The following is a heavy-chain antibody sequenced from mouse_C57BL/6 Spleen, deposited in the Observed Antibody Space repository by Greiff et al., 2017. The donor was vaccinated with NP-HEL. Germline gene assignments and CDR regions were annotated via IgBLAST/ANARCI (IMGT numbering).Heavy chain of an antibody. V-gene: IGHV1-26*01. CDR3: ARWGNYLLFDY. D-gene: IGHD2-1*01. J-gene: IGHJ2*01. CDR1: GYTFTDYY. Sequence: VQLQQSGPELVKPGASVKISCKASGYTFTDYYMNWVKQSHGKSLEWIGDINPNNGGTSYNQKFKGKATLTVDKSSSTAYMELRSLTSEDSAVYYCARWGNYLLFDYWGQGTTLTVSS. CDR2: INPNNGGT.